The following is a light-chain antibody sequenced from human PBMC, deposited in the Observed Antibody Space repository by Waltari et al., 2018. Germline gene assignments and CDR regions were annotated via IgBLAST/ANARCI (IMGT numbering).Light chain of an antibody. CDR2: LGS. J-gene: IGKJ4*01. Sequence: DIVMTQSPLSLPVTPGEPASISCRSSQSLLHSNGYNYLDWYLQKPVQFPLLLIYLGSNRASGVPDRFSGSGSGTDFTLKISRVEAEDVGVYYCMQALQTPRTFGGGTKVEIK. CDR3: MQALQTPRT. CDR1: QSLLHSNGYNY. V-gene: IGKV2-28*01.